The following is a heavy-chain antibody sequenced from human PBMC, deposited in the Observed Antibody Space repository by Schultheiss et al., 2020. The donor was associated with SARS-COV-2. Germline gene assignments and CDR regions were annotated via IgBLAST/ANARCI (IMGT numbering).Heavy chain of an antibody. Sequence: GESLKISCAASGFTFSSYWMSWVRQAPGKGLEWVGRSRPKAKRYTTEYAASVKGRFIISRYDSKSTLYLQMNSLKTEDTAVYYCATVTGGNSNDYWGQGTLVTVSS. CDR2: SRPKAKRYTT. V-gene: IGHV3-72*01. CDR3: ATVTGGNSNDY. CDR1: GFTFSSYW. D-gene: IGHD4-23*01. J-gene: IGHJ4*02.